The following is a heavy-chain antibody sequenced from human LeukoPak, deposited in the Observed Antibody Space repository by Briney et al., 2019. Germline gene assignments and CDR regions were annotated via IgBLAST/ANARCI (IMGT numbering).Heavy chain of an antibody. CDR1: GDSISSSSSY. CDR3: ARAVTMIRGVYGQNWFDP. J-gene: IGHJ5*02. D-gene: IGHD3-10*01. CDR2: IYYSGRT. V-gene: IGHV4-39*07. Sequence: SETLSLTCTVSGDSISSSSSYWGWIRQPPGEGLEWIGSIYYSGRTFYNPSLKSRVTISLDKSKNQFSLKLSSVTAADTAVYYCARAVTMIRGVYGQNWFDPWGQGALVTVSS.